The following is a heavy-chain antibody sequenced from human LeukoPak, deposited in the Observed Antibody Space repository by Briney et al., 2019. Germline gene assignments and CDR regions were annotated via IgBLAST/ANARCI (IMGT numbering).Heavy chain of an antibody. D-gene: IGHD3-22*01. V-gene: IGHV1-18*01. CDR1: GGTFSSYA. J-gene: IGHJ6*03. Sequence: ASVKVSCKASGGTFSSYAISWVRQAPGQGLEWMGWISTYDDNIKYAQSLQGRLTLTIDTSTSTAYMELRSLTSDDTAVYYCARGPGGRSGYHPLEDYYYYYYMDVWGKGTTVTVSS. CDR2: ISTYDDNI. CDR3: ARGPGGRSGYHPLEDYYYYYYMDV.